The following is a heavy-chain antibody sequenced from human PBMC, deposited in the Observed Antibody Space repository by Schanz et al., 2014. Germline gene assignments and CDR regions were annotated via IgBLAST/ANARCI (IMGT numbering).Heavy chain of an antibody. CDR3: AIHYGDRPL. Sequence: QVQLVQSGAEVKKPGASVKVSCKASGYTFTCYYMHWVRQAPGQGLEWMGIINPSGGSTSYAQKFQGRVTMTRDTSLKTAYMEMTDLKFEDAGLYYCAIHYGDRPLWGQGTLIAVSS. V-gene: IGHV1-46*01. CDR2: INPSGGST. CDR1: GYTFTCYY. J-gene: IGHJ4*02. D-gene: IGHD4-17*01.